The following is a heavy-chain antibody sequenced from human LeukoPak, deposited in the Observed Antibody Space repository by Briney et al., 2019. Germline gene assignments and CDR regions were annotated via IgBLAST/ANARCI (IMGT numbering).Heavy chain of an antibody. V-gene: IGHV3-23*01. CDR3: AKEWGEYHSSSWYGSGWFDP. D-gene: IGHD6-13*01. CDR1: GFTFSSYA. J-gene: IGHJ5*02. Sequence: GGSLRLSCAASGFTFSSYAMSWVRQAPGKGLEWVSAISGSGGSTYYADSVKGRFTISRDNSKNTLYLQMNSLRAEDTAVYYCAKEWGEYHSSSWYGSGWFDPWGQGTLVTVSS. CDR2: ISGSGGST.